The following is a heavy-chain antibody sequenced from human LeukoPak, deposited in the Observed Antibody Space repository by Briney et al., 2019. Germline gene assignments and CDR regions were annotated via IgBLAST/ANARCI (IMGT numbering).Heavy chain of an antibody. CDR3: ARGTAGYHSSYFDY. V-gene: IGHV3-74*01. CDR1: GFTFSSYA. CDR2: INSDGSAT. D-gene: IGHD3-16*02. J-gene: IGHJ4*02. Sequence: TGGSLRLSCAASGFTFSSYAMSWVRQAPGKGLVWVSRINSDGSATAYADSVKGRFTISRDNAENTLYLQMNSLRAEDTAVYYCARGTAGYHSSYFDYWGQGALVTVSS.